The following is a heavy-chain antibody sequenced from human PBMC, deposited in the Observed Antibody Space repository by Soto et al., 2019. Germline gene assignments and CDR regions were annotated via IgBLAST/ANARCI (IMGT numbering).Heavy chain of an antibody. CDR1: GFSFSSHA. J-gene: IGHJ4*02. Sequence: EVQLLEFGGGLVQPGGSLRLSCSASGFSFSSHAMGWVRQAPGKGLEWVSTISASGVSTYHADSVQGRFTVSRDNSKNTLYLQMNSLRVEGTAVYYCAKDPRLQPRAAGQPLATQAIDYWGQGTLVTVSS. CDR2: ISASGVST. V-gene: IGHV3-23*01. D-gene: IGHD6-13*01. CDR3: AKDPRLQPRAAGQPLATQAIDY.